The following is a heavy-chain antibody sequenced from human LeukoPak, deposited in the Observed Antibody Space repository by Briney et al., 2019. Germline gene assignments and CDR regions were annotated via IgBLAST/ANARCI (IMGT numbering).Heavy chain of an antibody. D-gene: IGHD5-12*01. V-gene: IGHV1-69*05. CDR1: GGTFSSYA. CDR3: ACDYDYGYYFDY. Sequence: SVKVSCKASGGTFSSYAISWVRQAPGQGLEWMGGIIPIFGTANYAQKFQGRVTITTDESTSTAYMELSSLRSEDTAVYYCACDYDYGYYFDYWGQGTLVTVSS. J-gene: IGHJ4*02. CDR2: IIPIFGTA.